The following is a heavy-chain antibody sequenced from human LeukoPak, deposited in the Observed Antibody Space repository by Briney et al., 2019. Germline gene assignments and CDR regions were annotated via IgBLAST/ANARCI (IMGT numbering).Heavy chain of an antibody. CDR1: GFTFSNFW. D-gene: IGHD4-17*01. CDR3: AKGRVYGDYINDYYYYYGMDV. Sequence: GGSLRLSCAASGFTFSNFWMHWVRQAPGKGLVWVALIYGDGSFTRYADSVKGRFTISRDNSKNTLYLQMNSLRAEDTAAYYCAKGRVYGDYINDYYYYYGMDVWGQGTTVTVSS. V-gene: IGHV3-74*01. CDR2: IYGDGSFT. J-gene: IGHJ6*02.